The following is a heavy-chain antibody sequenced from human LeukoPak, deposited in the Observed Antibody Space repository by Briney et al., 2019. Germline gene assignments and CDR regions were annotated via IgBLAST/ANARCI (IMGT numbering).Heavy chain of an antibody. Sequence: PGGSLRLSCAAAGFTFSSYAMHWVRQAPGKGLEYVTAISSDAGSTYYANSVKGRFTITRANSKTPLYLQLGSLRAVDMAADYCARVYYGDYYFDYWGQGTLVTDSS. J-gene: IGHJ4*02. CDR3: ARVYYGDYYFDY. D-gene: IGHD4-17*01. CDR2: ISSDAGST. V-gene: IGHV3-64*01. CDR1: GFTFSSYA.